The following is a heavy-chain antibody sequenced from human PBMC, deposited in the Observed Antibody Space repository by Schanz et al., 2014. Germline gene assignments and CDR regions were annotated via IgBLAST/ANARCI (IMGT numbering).Heavy chain of an antibody. CDR3: ARDGVDAAAGGNY. CDR1: GYTFSDYG. D-gene: IGHD6-13*01. V-gene: IGHV1-69*04. J-gene: IGHJ4*02. Sequence: QVQLVQSGDEVKKPGASVKVSCKTSGYTFSDYGITWVRQAPGQGLEWVGRFIPILDVGNYAQQFQGRVTFTADKSTSTAYMELSSLRSEDTAVYYCARDGVDAAAGGNYWGQGTLVTVSS. CDR2: FIPILDVG.